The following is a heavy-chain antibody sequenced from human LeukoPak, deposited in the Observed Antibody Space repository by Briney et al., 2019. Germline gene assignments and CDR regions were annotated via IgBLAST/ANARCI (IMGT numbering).Heavy chain of an antibody. CDR1: GFNFGDYA. J-gene: IGHJ4*02. D-gene: IGHD3-3*01. V-gene: IGHV3-7*01. CDR2: IKEGGRGT. Sequence: GGSLRLSCAASGFNFGDYAMSWVRQAPGKGLEWVSHIKEGGRGTFYVDSVKGRFTGSRDDARNTVYLQMNSLRAEDTAVYYCARWRGAQSEFVVWGQGTLVTVSS. CDR3: ARWRGAQSEFVV.